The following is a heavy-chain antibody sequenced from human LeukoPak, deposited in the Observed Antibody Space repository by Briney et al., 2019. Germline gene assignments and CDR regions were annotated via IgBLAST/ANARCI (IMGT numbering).Heavy chain of an antibody. CDR1: GGTFSSYA. D-gene: IGHD2-2*01. CDR2: IIPIFGTA. J-gene: IGHJ6*03. Sequence: ASVKVSCKASGGTFSSYAISWVRQAPGQGLEWMGGIIPIFGTANYAQKFQGTVTITAGESTSTAYMELRSLRSEDTAVYYCAREVQVVPAATHYYYYYMDVWGKGTTVTVSS. V-gene: IGHV1-69*13. CDR3: AREVQVVPAATHYYYYYMDV.